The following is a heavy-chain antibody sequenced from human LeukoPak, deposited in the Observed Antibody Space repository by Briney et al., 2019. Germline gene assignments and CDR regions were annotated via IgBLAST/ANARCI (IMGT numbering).Heavy chain of an antibody. CDR2: MSPNSGNT. CDR3: ARMDKEGDASRVDWFDP. V-gene: IGHV1-8*03. J-gene: IGHJ5*02. Sequence: ASVKVSCKSSGYTFTTYGINWARQASGQGLEWMGWMSPNSGNTGYAQKFQGRVTITRNTSISTVYMELSDLRSEDTAVYYCARMDKEGDASRVDWFDPWGQGTLVTVSS. CDR1: GYTFTTYG. D-gene: IGHD2-2*03.